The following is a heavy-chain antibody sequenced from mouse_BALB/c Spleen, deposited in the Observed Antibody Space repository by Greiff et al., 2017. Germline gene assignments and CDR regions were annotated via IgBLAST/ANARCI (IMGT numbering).Heavy chain of an antibody. Sequence: EVQLQESGGGLVKPGGSLKLSCAASGFTFSDYYMYWVRQTPEKRLEWVATISDGGSYTYYPDSVKGRFTISRDNAKNNLYLQMSSLKSEDTAMYYCARDKGNSHYLDYWGQGTTLTVSS. CDR1: GFTFSDYY. D-gene: IGHD1-3*01. CDR2: ISDGGSYT. V-gene: IGHV5-4*02. CDR3: ARDKGNSHYLDY. J-gene: IGHJ2*01.